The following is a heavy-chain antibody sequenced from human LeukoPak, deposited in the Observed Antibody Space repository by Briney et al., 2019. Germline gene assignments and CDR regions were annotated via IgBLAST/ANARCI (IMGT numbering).Heavy chain of an antibody. V-gene: IGHV4-30-4*01. CDR2: IYYSGST. D-gene: IGHD6-13*01. CDR1: GGSISSGDYY. CDR3: ARKKLVARGYFDP. J-gene: IGHJ4*02. Sequence: SQTLSLTCTVSGGSISSGDYYWSWIRQPPGKGLEWIGYIYYSGSTYYNPSLKSRVTISVDTSKSQFSLKLSSVTAADTAVYYCARKKLVARGYFDPWGQGVLVTVSS.